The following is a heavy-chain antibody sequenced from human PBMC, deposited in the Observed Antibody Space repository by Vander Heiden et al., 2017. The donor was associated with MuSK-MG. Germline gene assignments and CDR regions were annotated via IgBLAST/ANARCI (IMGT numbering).Heavy chain of an antibody. CDR3: AKDLFSPHYSSSSGY. CDR2: ISYDGSNK. V-gene: IGHV3-30*18. CDR1: GFTFSSYG. D-gene: IGHD6-6*01. J-gene: IGHJ4*02. Sequence: QVQLVESGGGVVQPGRSLRLSCAASGFTFSSYGMHWVRQAPGKGLEWVAVISYDGSNKYYADSVKGRFTISRDNSKNTLYLQMNSLRAEDTAVYYCAKDLFSPHYSSSSGYWGQGTLVTVSS.